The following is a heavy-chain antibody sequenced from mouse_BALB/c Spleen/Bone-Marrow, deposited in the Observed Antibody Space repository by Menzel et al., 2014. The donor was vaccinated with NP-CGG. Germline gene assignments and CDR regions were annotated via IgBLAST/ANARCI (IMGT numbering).Heavy chain of an antibody. Sequence: EVKLQESGPGLVKPSQSLSLTCSVTDYSITSGYYWNWIRQFPGNKLEWMGYISFDGSNNYNPSLKNRISITRDTSKNQFFLKLNSVTTEDTSTYYCARDRGSYYYGNYVKYFDVWGAGTTVTVSS. D-gene: IGHD2-1*01. CDR1: DYSITSGYY. V-gene: IGHV3-6*02. CDR3: ARDRGSYYYGNYVKYFDV. CDR2: ISFDGSN. J-gene: IGHJ1*01.